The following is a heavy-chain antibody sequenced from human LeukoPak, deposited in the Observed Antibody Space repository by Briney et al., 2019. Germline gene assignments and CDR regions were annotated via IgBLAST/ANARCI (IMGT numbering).Heavy chain of an antibody. CDR3: ARADNYGSILDY. Sequence: GGSLRLSCAASGFTFSNYWMSWVRQSPGRGLEWVANIDQDGSTEYYVDSVGGRFTVSRDNAKNSVYLQIDSLRAEDTAVYYCARADNYGSILDYWGRGALVTVSS. J-gene: IGHJ4*02. CDR2: IDQDGSTE. V-gene: IGHV3-7*04. D-gene: IGHD3-10*01. CDR1: GFTFSNYW.